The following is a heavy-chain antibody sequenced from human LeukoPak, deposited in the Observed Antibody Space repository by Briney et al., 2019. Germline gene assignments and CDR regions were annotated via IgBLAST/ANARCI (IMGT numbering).Heavy chain of an antibody. D-gene: IGHD5-24*01. Sequence: SVSLLCTPSVLILGVYAMRWSRHSRGGGRECVGFIRCKAYGGTAEYAATVKGRFTTSTDDSKSIAYLQMNSLKTDDTAVYYCTRDQLTGDGYAATDYWGQGTLVTVSS. CDR1: VLILGVYA. CDR3: TRDQLTGDGYAATDY. J-gene: IGHJ4*02. CDR2: IRCKAYGGTA. V-gene: IGHV3-49*03.